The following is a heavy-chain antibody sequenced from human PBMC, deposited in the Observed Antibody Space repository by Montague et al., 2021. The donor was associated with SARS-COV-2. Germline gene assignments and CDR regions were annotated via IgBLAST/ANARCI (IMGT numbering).Heavy chain of an antibody. J-gene: IGHJ6*02. D-gene: IGHD2-15*01. CDR1: GFSVSTNY. Sequence: SLRLSCAASGFSVSTNYLTWVRQAPGRGLEWVSFIDAVGNTYYADSVXXRFTVSRDNSKNTVNLQMNSLRVEDTAIYYCARDERRASKWSYGLDVWGPGTPVTVSS. CDR3: ARDERRASKWSYGLDV. V-gene: IGHV3-53*01. CDR2: IDAVGNT.